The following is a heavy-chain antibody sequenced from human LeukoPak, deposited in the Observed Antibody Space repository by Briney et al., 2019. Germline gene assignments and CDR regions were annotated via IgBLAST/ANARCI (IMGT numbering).Heavy chain of an antibody. CDR3: ARELTTYYDFWSGYLNYYYGMDV. CDR2: IYHSGST. J-gene: IGHJ6*02. Sequence: PSGTLSLTCAVSGVSISSSNWWSWVRQPPGKGLEWIGEIYHSGSTNYNPSLKSRVTISVDKSKNQFSLKLSSVTAADTAVYYCARELTTYYDFWSGYLNYYYGMDVWGQGTTVTVSS. CDR1: GVSISSSNW. D-gene: IGHD3-3*01. V-gene: IGHV4-4*02.